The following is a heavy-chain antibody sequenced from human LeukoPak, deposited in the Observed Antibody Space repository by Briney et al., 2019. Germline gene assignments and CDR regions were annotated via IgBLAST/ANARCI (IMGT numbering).Heavy chain of an antibody. J-gene: IGHJ4*02. CDR3: ARSTWENALDY. D-gene: IGHD1-1*01. CDR1: GFTFSDYY. CDR2: ISSSGSTI. Sequence: GGSLGLSCAASGFTFSDYYMSWIRQAPGKGLEWVSYISSSGSTIYYADSVKGRFTISRDNAKNSLYLQMNSLRAEDTAVYYCARSTWENALDYWGQGTLVTVSS. V-gene: IGHV3-11*04.